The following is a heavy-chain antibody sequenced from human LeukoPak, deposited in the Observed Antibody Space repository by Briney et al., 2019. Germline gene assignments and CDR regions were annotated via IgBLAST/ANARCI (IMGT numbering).Heavy chain of an antibody. V-gene: IGHV4-34*01. D-gene: IGHD2-15*01. CDR1: GGSFSGYY. Sequence: SETLSLTCAVYGGSFSGYYWSWIRQPPGKGLEWIGEINHSGSTNYNPSLKSRVTISVDTSKNQFSLKLSSVTAADTAVYYCARHGRYCSGGSCYLAGFDPWGQGTLVTVSS. J-gene: IGHJ5*02. CDR2: INHSGST. CDR3: ARHGRYCSGGSCYLAGFDP.